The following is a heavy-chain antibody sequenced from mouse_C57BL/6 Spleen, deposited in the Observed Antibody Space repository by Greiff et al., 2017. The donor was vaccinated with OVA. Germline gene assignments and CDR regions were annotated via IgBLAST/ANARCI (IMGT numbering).Heavy chain of an antibody. V-gene: IGHV1-15*01. D-gene: IGHD2-3*01. CDR2: IDPETGGT. Sequence: QVQLQQSGAELVRPGASVTLSCKASGYTFTDYEMHWVKQTPVHGLEWIGAIDPETGGTAYNQKFKGKAILTADKSSSTAYMELRSLTSEDSAVYYCTRPMVYDGYYGYWGQGTTLTVSS. CDR3: TRPMVYDGYYGY. J-gene: IGHJ2*01. CDR1: GYTFTDYE.